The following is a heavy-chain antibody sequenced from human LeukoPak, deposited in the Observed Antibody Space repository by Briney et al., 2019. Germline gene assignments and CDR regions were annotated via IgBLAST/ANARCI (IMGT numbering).Heavy chain of an antibody. CDR1: GYTFTSYG. D-gene: IGHD3-22*01. J-gene: IGHJ4*02. CDR3: ATKPTSRYYYDSSGMGMEFDY. V-gene: IGHV1-18*01. Sequence: ASVKVSCKASGYTFTSYGISWVRQAPGQGLEWMGWISAYNGNTNYAQKLQGRATMTTDTSTSTAYMELRSLRSEDTAVYYCATKPTSRYYYDSSGMGMEFDYWGQGTLVTVSS. CDR2: ISAYNGNT.